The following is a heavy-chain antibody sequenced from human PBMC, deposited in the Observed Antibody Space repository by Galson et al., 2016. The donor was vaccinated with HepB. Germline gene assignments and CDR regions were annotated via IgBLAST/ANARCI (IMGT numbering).Heavy chain of an antibody. CDR1: GGSVSSGDYY. J-gene: IGHJ6*02. CDR3: ARDANWGAFGYGMDV. D-gene: IGHD7-27*01. V-gene: IGHV4-61*08. Sequence: SETLSLTCTVSGGSVSSGDYYRNWIRQPPGKGPEWIAYIYYSGNTKYNPSPKDRLSISADTANNQFSLKLNSVTAADAAVYFCARDANWGAFGYGMDVWGQGTTVTVSS. CDR2: IYYSGNT.